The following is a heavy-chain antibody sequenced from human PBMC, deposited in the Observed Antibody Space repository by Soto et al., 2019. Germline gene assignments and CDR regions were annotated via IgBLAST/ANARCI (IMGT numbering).Heavy chain of an antibody. CDR2: IYWDDDK. D-gene: IGHD2-2*01. CDR1: GFSLSTSGVG. J-gene: IGHJ5*02. Sequence: SGPTLVNPTQTLTLTCTFSGFSLSTSGVGVGWIRQPPGKALEWLALIYWDDDKRYSPSLKSRLTITKDTSKNQVVLTMTNMDPMDSATYYCALIKDCSRTDCYLASFDPWGQGTLVTVSS. V-gene: IGHV2-5*02. CDR3: ALIKDCSRTDCYLASFDP.